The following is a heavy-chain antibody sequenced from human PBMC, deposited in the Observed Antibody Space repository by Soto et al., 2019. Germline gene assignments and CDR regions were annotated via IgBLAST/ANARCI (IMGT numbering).Heavy chain of an antibody. Sequence: QVHLVESGGGVVQPGRSLRLSCVASGLTLRDYGLNWVRQAPGKGLEWVAFISSDGSRVDYDDSVKGRFTVSRDNSRNTLFLQMNSLRSDDTAMYYCVKDLTGATVHAWGQGTLVTVS. V-gene: IGHV3-30*18. J-gene: IGHJ5*02. CDR2: ISSDGSRV. D-gene: IGHD3-9*01. CDR1: GLTLRDYG. CDR3: VKDLTGATVHA.